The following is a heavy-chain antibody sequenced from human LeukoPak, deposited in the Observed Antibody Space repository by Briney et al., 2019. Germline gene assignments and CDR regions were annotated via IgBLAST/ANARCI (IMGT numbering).Heavy chain of an antibody. Sequence: ASVKVSCKASGYTFTSYGISWVRQAPGQGLEWMGWISAYNGNKNYAQKLQGRVTMTTDTSKSTAYMELRSLRSDDTAVYYCAREIKGGTMVRGTLYYYYYGMDVWGQGTTVTVSS. CDR3: AREIKGGTMVRGTLYYYYYGMDV. CDR2: ISAYNGNK. CDR1: GYTFTSYG. J-gene: IGHJ6*02. V-gene: IGHV1-18*01. D-gene: IGHD3-10*01.